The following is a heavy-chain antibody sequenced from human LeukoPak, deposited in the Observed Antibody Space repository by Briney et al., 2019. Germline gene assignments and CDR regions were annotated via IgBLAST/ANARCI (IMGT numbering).Heavy chain of an antibody. CDR1: GFTFSNYW. CDR3: ASLYIVVVPAAIWKSSNFDY. V-gene: IGHV3-74*01. D-gene: IGHD2-2*01. Sequence: GGSLRLSCAASGFTFSNYWMHWVRQAPGKGLVWVSRINSDGSSTNYADSMKGRFTIFRDNAKNTLYLQMNSLRAADTAVYYCASLYIVVVPAAIWKSSNFDYWGQGTLVTVSS. CDR2: INSDGSST. J-gene: IGHJ4*02.